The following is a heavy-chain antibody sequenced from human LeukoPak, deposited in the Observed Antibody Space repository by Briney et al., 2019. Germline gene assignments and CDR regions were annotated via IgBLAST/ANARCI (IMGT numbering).Heavy chain of an antibody. CDR1: GGSFSGYY. CDR3: ARGGLGYCSGGSCGRWFDP. J-gene: IGHJ5*02. V-gene: IGHV4-34*01. Sequence: SETLSLTCAVYGGSFSGYYWSWIRQPPGKGLEWIGEINHSGSTNYNPSLKSRVTISVDTSKNQFSLKLSSVTAADTAVYYCARGGLGYCSGGSCGRWFDPWGQGTLVTVSS. CDR2: INHSGST. D-gene: IGHD2-15*01.